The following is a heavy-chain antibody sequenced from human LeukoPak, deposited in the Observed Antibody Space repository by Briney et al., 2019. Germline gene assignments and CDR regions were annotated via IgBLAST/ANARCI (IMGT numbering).Heavy chain of an antibody. CDR3: ARVLGRNYGSGSYIGMDV. CDR2: IWYDGSNE. D-gene: IGHD3-10*01. J-gene: IGHJ6*02. CDR1: GFTFSSYA. V-gene: IGHV3-33*08. Sequence: PGGSLRLSCAASGFTFSSYAMHWVRQAPDKGLEWVALIWYDGSNENYADSVKGRFTISRDNSKNTLYLQMNSLRAEDTAVYYCARVLGRNYGSGSYIGMDVWGQGTTDTVSS.